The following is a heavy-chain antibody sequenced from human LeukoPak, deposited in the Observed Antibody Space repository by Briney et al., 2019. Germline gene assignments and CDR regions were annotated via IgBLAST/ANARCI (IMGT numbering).Heavy chain of an antibody. CDR2: ISAYNGNT. D-gene: IGHD3-10*01. CDR1: GYTFTSYG. J-gene: IGHJ4*02. CDR3: SRLSAMLRGPEPFYYFEY. V-gene: IGHV1-18*01. Sequence: ASVKVSCKASGYTFTSYGISWVRQAPGQGLEWMGWISAYNGNTNYAQKLQGRVTMTTDTSTSTAYMELRSLRSDDTAVYYCSRLSAMLRGPEPFYYFEYWGQGILVTVSS.